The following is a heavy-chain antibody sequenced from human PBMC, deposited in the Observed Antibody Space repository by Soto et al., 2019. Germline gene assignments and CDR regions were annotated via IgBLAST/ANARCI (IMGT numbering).Heavy chain of an antibody. Sequence: SETLSLTCAVYGGSFSGYYWSWIRQPPGKGLEWIGEINHSGSANYNPSLKSRVTISVDTSKNQFSLKLSSVTAADTAVYYCARQRRDGYNRKWFDPWGQGTLVTVSS. CDR2: INHSGSA. CDR3: ARQRRDGYNRKWFDP. J-gene: IGHJ5*02. D-gene: IGHD5-12*01. V-gene: IGHV4-34*01. CDR1: GGSFSGYY.